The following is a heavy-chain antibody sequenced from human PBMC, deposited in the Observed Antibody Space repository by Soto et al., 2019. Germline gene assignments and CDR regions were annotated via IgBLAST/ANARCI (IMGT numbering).Heavy chain of an antibody. CDR3: AKVIITFRGVIGYHDASDI. D-gene: IGHD3-16*02. V-gene: IGHV3-9*01. J-gene: IGHJ3*02. CDR2: ISWNSGSI. CDR1: GFTFDDYA. Sequence: GGFLRLSCAASGFTFDDYAMHWVRQAPGKGLEWVSGISWNSGSIGYADSVKGRFTISRDNAKNSLYLQMNSLRAEDTALYYCAKVIITFRGVIGYHDASDIWGQGTMVTVSS.